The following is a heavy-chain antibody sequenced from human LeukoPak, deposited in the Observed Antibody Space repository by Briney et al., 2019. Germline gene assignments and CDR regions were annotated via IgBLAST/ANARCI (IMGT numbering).Heavy chain of an antibody. D-gene: IGHD3-22*01. Sequence: PGRSLRLSCAASGFTFDDYAMHWVRQAPGKGLEWVSGISWNSGSIGYADSVKGRFTISRDNAKNSLYLQMNSLRAEDTALYYCAKGTYYYDSRGYYPDYYYGMDVWGQGTTVTVSS. CDR2: ISWNSGSI. V-gene: IGHV3-9*01. J-gene: IGHJ6*02. CDR3: AKGTYYYDSRGYYPDYYYGMDV. CDR1: GFTFDDYA.